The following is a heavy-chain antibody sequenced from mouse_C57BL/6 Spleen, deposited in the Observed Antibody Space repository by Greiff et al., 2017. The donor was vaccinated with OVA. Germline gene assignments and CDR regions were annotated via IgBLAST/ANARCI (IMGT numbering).Heavy chain of an antibody. CDR3: ARMRGRGCAY. CDR2: IYPSDSET. V-gene: IGHV1-61*01. CDR1: GYTFTSYW. J-gene: IGHJ3*01. Sequence: VQLQQPGAELVRPGSSVKLSCKASGYTFTSYWMDWVKQRPGQGLEWIGNIYPSDSETHYNQKFKDKATLTVDKSSSTAYMQLSSLTSEDSAVYYCARMRGRGCAYWGQGTLVTVSA.